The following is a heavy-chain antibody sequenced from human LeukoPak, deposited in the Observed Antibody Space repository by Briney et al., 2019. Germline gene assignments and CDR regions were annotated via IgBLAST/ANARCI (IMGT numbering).Heavy chain of an antibody. CDR2: IRYDGSNK. D-gene: IGHD4-17*01. Sequence: GGSLRLSCAASGFTFSSYGMHWVRQAPGKGLWWVAFIRYDGSNKYYADSVKGRFTISRDNSKNTLYLQMNSLRAEDTAVYYCANRGGYGDYDDYWGQGTLVTVSS. J-gene: IGHJ4*02. V-gene: IGHV3-30*02. CDR3: ANRGGYGDYDDY. CDR1: GFTFSSYG.